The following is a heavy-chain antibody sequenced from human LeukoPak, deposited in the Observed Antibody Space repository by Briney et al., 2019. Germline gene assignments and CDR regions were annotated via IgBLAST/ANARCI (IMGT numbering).Heavy chain of an antibody. J-gene: IGHJ6*02. CDR3: ARDGEGYCSGGSCYNPYGMDV. V-gene: IGHV3-20*01. D-gene: IGHD2-15*01. CDR2: INWNGGST. CDR1: GFTFDDYG. Sequence: GGSLRLSCAASGFTFDDYGMSWVRQAPGKGPEWVSGINWNGGSTGYADSVKGRFTISRDNAKNSLYLQMNSLRAEDTALYHCARDGEGYCSGGSCYNPYGMDVWGQGTTVTVSS.